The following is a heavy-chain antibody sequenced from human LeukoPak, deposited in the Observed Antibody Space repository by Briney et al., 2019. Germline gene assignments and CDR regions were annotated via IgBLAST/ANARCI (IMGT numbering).Heavy chain of an antibody. CDR1: GVTFGISS. CDR3: ARGYDYDSGGYIE. J-gene: IGHJ4*02. CDR2: IIPLLGRI. D-gene: IGHD3-22*01. Sequence: SVKVSCKASGVTFGISSITWVRQAPGQGLEWMGRIIPLLGRINYAPKLQDRVTITADKSTNTVYMELSSLRSEDTAVIYCARGYDYDSGGYIEWGQGTLVTVSP. V-gene: IGHV1-69*04.